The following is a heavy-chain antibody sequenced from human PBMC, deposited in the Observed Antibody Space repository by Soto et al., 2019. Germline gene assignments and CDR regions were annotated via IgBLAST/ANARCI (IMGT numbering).Heavy chain of an antibody. V-gene: IGHV3-48*03. CDR3: ARLTYYYDSSGYMGPGLYYFDY. CDR2: ISSSGSTI. Sequence: PVGSLRLSCAASGFTFSSYEMNWVRQAPGKGLEWVSYISSSGSTIYYADSVKGRFTISRDNAKNSLYLQMNSLRAEDTAVYYCARLTYYYDSSGYMGPGLYYFDYWGQGTLVTVSS. D-gene: IGHD3-22*01. CDR1: GFTFSSYE. J-gene: IGHJ4*02.